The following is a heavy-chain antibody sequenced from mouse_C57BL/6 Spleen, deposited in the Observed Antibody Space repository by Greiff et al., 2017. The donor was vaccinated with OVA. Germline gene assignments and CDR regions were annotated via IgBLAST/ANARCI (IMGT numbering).Heavy chain of an antibody. CDR3: ARGDYYGSSTPYYYAMDY. J-gene: IGHJ4*01. CDR1: GYSFTDYN. Sequence: EVKLMESGPELVKPGASVKISCKASGYSFTDYNMNWVKQSNGKSLEWIGVINPNYGTTSYNQKFKGKATLTVDQSSSTAYMQLNSLTSEDSAVYYCARGDYYGSSTPYYYAMDYWGQGTSVTVSS. V-gene: IGHV1-39*01. D-gene: IGHD1-1*01. CDR2: INPNYGTT.